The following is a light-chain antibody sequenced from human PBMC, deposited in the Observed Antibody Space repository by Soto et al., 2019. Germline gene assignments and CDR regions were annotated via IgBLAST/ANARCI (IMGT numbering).Light chain of an antibody. Sequence: QSALTQPASVSGSPGQSITISCTGTSSDVGSYNLVSWYQQHPGKAPKLMIYEGSKRPSGVSNRFSGSKSGNTASLTISGLQAEEEADYYCCSYAGSSTSVVVFGGGTKLTVL. CDR1: SSDVGSYNL. CDR2: EGS. J-gene: IGLJ2*01. V-gene: IGLV2-23*01. CDR3: CSYAGSSTSVVV.